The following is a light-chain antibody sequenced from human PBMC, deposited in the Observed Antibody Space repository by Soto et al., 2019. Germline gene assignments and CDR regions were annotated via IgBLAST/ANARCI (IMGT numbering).Light chain of an antibody. CDR3: QQYDSFST. CDR1: QSISDC. V-gene: IGKV1-5*03. Sequence: DIQMTQSPSTLSASVGDRVTITCRASQSISDCLAWYQQKPGKAPKLLIYKTSSLESGVPLRFSGSGSGTEFTLTISSLQPDDIATYYCQQYDSFSTFGLGTKVEIK. J-gene: IGKJ1*01. CDR2: KTS.